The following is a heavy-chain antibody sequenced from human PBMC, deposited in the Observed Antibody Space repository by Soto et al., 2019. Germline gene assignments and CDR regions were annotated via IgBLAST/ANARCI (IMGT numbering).Heavy chain of an antibody. CDR2: IYYSGST. D-gene: IGHD3-10*01. CDR1: GGSMSSYY. J-gene: IGHJ6*02. Sequence: SETLSLTCTVSGGSMSSYYWIWIRQPPGKGLEWIGYIYYSGSTNYNPSLKSRVTMSVDTPKNQFSLKLSSVTAADTAVYYCARRGYGPGFPYYYGMDVWGQGTTVTVSS. V-gene: IGHV4-59*01. CDR3: ARRGYGPGFPYYYGMDV.